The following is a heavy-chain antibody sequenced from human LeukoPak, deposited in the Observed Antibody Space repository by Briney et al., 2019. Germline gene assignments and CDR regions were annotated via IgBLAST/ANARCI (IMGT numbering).Heavy chain of an antibody. D-gene: IGHD3-10*01. CDR2: INPNSGGT. Sequence: GASVKVSCKASGYTFTGYYMHWVRQAPGQGLEWMGWINPNSGGTNYAQKFQGRVTMTRDTPISTAYMELSRLRSDDTAVYYCARDLLFPYYYGSGSYHYFDYWGQGTLVTVSS. CDR3: ARDLLFPYYYGSGSYHYFDY. J-gene: IGHJ4*02. CDR1: GYTFTGYY. V-gene: IGHV1-2*02.